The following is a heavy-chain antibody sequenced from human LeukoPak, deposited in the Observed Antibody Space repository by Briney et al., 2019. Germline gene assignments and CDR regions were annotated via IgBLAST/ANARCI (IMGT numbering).Heavy chain of an antibody. J-gene: IGHJ4*02. CDR2: SSAYNGNK. Sequence: GASVKLSCKASRYAFSRQVINWVRPAPGQGLAWLGLSSAYNGNKHIAQNVKGRLTFTTDAPTTTAYKELTKLRSDDTAFYYVAVVITVNPYWGQGTLVTVSS. CDR3: AVVITVNPY. CDR1: RYAFSRQV. D-gene: IGHD3-22*01. V-gene: IGHV1-18*01.